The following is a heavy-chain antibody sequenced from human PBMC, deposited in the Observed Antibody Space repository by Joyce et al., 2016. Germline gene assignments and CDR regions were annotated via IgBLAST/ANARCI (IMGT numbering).Heavy chain of an antibody. CDR2: IYYSGSI. V-gene: IGHV4-39*07. Sequence: QLQLQESGPGLVKPSETLSLTCTVSGGSITSSSYYWGWIRQPPGKGLEWIGSIYYSGSIYYNPSLKSRVTISLDTSKNQFSLKVNSVTAADTAVDYCASGLRFLEWTRFDPWGQGTLVTVSS. CDR1: GGSITSSSYY. CDR3: ASGLRFLEWTRFDP. D-gene: IGHD3-3*01. J-gene: IGHJ5*02.